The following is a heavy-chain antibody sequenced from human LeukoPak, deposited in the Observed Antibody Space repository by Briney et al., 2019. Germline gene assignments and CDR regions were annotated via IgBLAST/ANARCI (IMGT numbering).Heavy chain of an antibody. J-gene: IGHJ4*02. CDR2: IYAGNSDA. CDR3: AIINHPDGRVY. CDR1: GYPFTTSW. D-gene: IGHD5-24*01. Sequence: KVSCKASGYPFTTSWIGWVRQLPGKGLEWTAIIYAGNSDAKYSPSFQGQVSISTDRSISTAYLHWSSLKASDTAIYYCAIINHPDGRVYWGQGTLVTVPS. V-gene: IGHV5-51*01.